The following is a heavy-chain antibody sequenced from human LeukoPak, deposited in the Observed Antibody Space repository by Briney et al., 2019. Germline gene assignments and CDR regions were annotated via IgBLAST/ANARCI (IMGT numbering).Heavy chain of an antibody. D-gene: IGHD3-22*01. CDR1: GGSISSGSYY. V-gene: IGHV4-61*10. J-gene: IGHJ6*03. Sequence: SETLSLTCTVSGGSISSGSYYWSWIRQPAGKGLEWVGYIYYSGSTYYNPSLRSRVTISVDTSKNQFSLKLSSVTAADTAVYYCARSSEGRYYYDSSGFSYYYYYMDVWGKGTTVTISS. CDR3: ARSSEGRYYYDSSGFSYYYYYMDV. CDR2: IYYSGST.